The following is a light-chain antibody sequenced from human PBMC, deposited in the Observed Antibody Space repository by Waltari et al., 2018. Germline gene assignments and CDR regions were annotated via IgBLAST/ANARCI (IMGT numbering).Light chain of an antibody. CDR1: SSDLGIHNL. Sequence: QSALTQPASVSGSPGQPITISCPATSSDLGIHNLVSWYQHHPGKAPKFLIYEATKRPSGVSDRFSGSKSGNTASLTISGLQAEDEADYYCCSYVTSNAVMFGGGTKVTVL. CDR3: CSYVTSNAVM. J-gene: IGLJ3*02. CDR2: EAT. V-gene: IGLV2-23*01.